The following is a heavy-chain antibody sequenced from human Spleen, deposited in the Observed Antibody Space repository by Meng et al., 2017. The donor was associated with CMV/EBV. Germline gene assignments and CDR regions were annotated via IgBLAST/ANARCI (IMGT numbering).Heavy chain of an antibody. V-gene: IGHV3-30*02. CDR3: ANLEQLADY. CDR2: IRYDGSNK. J-gene: IGHJ4*02. CDR1: GFTFSSYG. D-gene: IGHD6-13*01. Sequence: GESLKISCAASGFTFSSYGMHWVRQAPGKGLEWVAFIRYDGSNKYYADSVKGRFTISRDNSKNTLYLQMNSLRAEDTAVYYCANLEQLADYWGQGTLVTVSS.